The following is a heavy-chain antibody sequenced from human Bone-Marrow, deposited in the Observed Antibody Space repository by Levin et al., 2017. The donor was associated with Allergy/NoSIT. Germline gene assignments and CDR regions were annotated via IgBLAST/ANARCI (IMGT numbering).Heavy chain of an antibody. Sequence: SETLSLTCTVSGASISSSNYYWGWIRQPPGKGLEWIGSVYHSGSTDFNPSLESRVTLSVDTSKNQFSLKLRSVTAADTAVYYCARPLREYNYGLFEHWGQGALVTVSS. D-gene: IGHD5-18*01. J-gene: IGHJ4*02. CDR1: GASISSSNYY. V-gene: IGHV4-39*01. CDR2: VYHSGST. CDR3: ARPLREYNYGLFEH.